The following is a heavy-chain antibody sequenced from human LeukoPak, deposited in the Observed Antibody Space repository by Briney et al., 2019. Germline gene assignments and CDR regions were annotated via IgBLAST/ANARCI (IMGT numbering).Heavy chain of an antibody. CDR3: ASKRVFGTFDY. CDR2: ISSSSSYI. CDR1: GFTLSSYS. V-gene: IGHV3-21*01. J-gene: IGHJ4*02. Sequence: GGSLRLSCAASGFTLSSYSMNWVRQAPGKGLEWVSSISSSSSYIYYADSVKGRFTISRDNAKNSLYLQMNSLRAEDTAVYYCASKRVFGTFDYWGQGTLVTVSS. D-gene: IGHD3-3*01.